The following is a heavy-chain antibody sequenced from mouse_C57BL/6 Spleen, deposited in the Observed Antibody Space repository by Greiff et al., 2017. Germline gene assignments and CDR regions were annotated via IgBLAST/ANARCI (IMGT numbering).Heavy chain of an antibody. D-gene: IGHD4-1*01. CDR1: GYTFTSYW. Sequence: QVQLQQPGAELVRPGSSVKLSCKASGYTFTSYWVHWVKQRPIQGLEWIGNIDPSDSETHYNQKFKDKATLTVVKSSRTAYLQLSSLTSEDSAVYLCASGTSLAYWGQGTLVTVSA. V-gene: IGHV1-52*01. J-gene: IGHJ3*01. CDR3: ASGTSLAY. CDR2: IDPSDSET.